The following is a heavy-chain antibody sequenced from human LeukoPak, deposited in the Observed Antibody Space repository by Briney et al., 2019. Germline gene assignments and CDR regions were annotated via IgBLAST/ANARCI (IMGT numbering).Heavy chain of an antibody. V-gene: IGHV4-34*01. D-gene: IGHD3-22*01. CDR3: ARGDYYDTNGYPYVDY. Sequence: SETLSLTCTVSGGSISGYYWSWIRQPPGKGLEWIGEINHSGSTNCNPSLKSRVTISVDTSKNQFSLKLSSVTAADTAVYYCARGDYYDTNGYPYVDYWGQGTLVTVSS. CDR2: INHSGST. J-gene: IGHJ4*02. CDR1: GGSISGYY.